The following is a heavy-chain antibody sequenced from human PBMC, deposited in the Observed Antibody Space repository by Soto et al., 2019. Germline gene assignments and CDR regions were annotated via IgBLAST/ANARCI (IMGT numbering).Heavy chain of an antibody. V-gene: IGHV3-74*01. Sequence: EVQLVESGGGLVQPGGSLRLSCAASGFTFSSYWMHWVRQAPGKGLVWVSRINSDGSSTSYADSVKGRFTISRDNAKNTLYLQMNSLRAEDTAVYYCVRTSLVVAAATREAYWGQGTLVTVS. D-gene: IGHD2-15*01. J-gene: IGHJ4*02. CDR1: GFTFSSYW. CDR2: INSDGSST. CDR3: VRTSLVVAAATREAY.